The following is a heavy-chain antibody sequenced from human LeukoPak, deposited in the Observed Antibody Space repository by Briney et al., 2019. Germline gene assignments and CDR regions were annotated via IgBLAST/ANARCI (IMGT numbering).Heavy chain of an antibody. J-gene: IGHJ4*02. Sequence: SQTLSLTCTVSGGSISSSNYYWTWIRQPAGKGLEWIWRVYTSGSTNYNPSLKSRVTISVDTSKNQFSLKLSSVTAADTAVYYCASSSLSYSSSWYRIYFDYWGQGTLVTVSS. CDR1: GGSISSSNYY. V-gene: IGHV4-61*02. D-gene: IGHD6-13*01. CDR3: ASSSLSYSSSWYRIYFDY. CDR2: VYTSGST.